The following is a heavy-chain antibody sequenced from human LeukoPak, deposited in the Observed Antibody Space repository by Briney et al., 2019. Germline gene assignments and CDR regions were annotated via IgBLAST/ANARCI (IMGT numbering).Heavy chain of an antibody. J-gene: IGHJ4*02. CDR2: ISGSGGST. V-gene: IGHV3-23*01. CDR1: GFTVNNNY. Sequence: PGGSLRLSCAASGFTVNNNYMSWVRQAPGKGLEWVSAISGSGGSTYYADSVKGRFTISRDNSKNTLYLQMNSLRAEDTAVYYCAKPLIAAAYFDYWGQGTLVTVSS. CDR3: AKPLIAAAYFDY. D-gene: IGHD6-13*01.